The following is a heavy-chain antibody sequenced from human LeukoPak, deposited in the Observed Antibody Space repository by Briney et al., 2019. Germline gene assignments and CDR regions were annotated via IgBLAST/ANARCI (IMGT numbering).Heavy chain of an antibody. J-gene: IGHJ4*02. V-gene: IGHV3-11*06. Sequence: GRFTTSRDNAKNSLYLQMNSLRAEDTAVYYCARDRGVVGATDFDYWGQGTLVTVSS. D-gene: IGHD1-26*01. CDR3: ARDRGVVGATDFDY.